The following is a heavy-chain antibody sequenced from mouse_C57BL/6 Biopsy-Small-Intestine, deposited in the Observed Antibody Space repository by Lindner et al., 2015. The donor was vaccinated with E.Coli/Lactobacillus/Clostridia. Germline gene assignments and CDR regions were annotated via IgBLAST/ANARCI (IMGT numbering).Heavy chain of an antibody. CDR2: INPYNGGT. V-gene: IGHV1-19*01. CDR1: GYTFTDCY. J-gene: IGHJ3*01. D-gene: IGHD2-3*01. CDR3: AIPYDGYYEGFAY. Sequence: VQLQESGPVLVKPGASVKMSCKASGYTFTDCYMNWVKQSHGKSLEWIGVINPYNGGTSYNQKFKGKATLTVDKSSSTAYMELNSLTSEDSAVYYCAIPYDGYYEGFAYWDQGTLVTVSA.